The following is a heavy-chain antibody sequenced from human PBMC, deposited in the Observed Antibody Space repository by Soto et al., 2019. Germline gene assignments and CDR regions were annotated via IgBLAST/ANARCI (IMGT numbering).Heavy chain of an antibody. CDR1: GGSFSGHY. Sequence: SETLSLTCAVYGGSFSGHYWSWIRQPPGKGLEWIGEINHSGRTNYNPSLKSRVTISVDTSKNQFSLKLSSVTAADTAVYYCARGPSLRFLEWFSYYYYMDVWGKGTTVTVSS. CDR3: ARGPSLRFLEWFSYYYYMDV. J-gene: IGHJ6*03. CDR2: INHSGRT. D-gene: IGHD3-3*01. V-gene: IGHV4-34*01.